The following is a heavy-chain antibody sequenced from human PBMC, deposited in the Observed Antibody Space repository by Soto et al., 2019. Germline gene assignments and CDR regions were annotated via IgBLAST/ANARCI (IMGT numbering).Heavy chain of an antibody. Sequence: EVQLLESGGGLVQPGGSLRLSCAASGFTFSSYAMSWVRQAPGKGLEWVSAISGSGGSTYYADSVKGRFTISRDNSKNTLYLQMNSLRAEDTAVYYCAKDFGVISPYYYGMDVWGQGTTVTVSS. V-gene: IGHV3-23*01. J-gene: IGHJ6*02. D-gene: IGHD2-21*01. CDR1: GFTFSSYA. CDR2: ISGSGGST. CDR3: AKDFGVISPYYYGMDV.